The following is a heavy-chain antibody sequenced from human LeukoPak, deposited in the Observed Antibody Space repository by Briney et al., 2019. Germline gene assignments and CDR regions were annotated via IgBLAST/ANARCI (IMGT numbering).Heavy chain of an antibody. V-gene: IGHV1-2*02. CDR2: INPNSGGT. CDR3: ARSEADTLGGKDY. D-gene: IGHD3-16*01. CDR1: RYTFTGYY. J-gene: IGHJ4*02. Sequence: ASVKVSCKASRYTFTGYYMHWVRQAPGQGLEWMGWINPNSGGTNYAQKFQGRVTMTRDTSISTAYMELSRLRSDDTAVYYCARSEADTLGGKDYWGQGTLVTVSS.